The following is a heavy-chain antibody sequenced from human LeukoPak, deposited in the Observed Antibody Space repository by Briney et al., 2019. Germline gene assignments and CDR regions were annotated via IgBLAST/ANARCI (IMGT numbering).Heavy chain of an antibody. Sequence: DSVKVSCKASGYTFSNYGISWVRQAPGQGLEWMGWISPYNGNTNYAQNFQGRVTVTTDTSTNTAYMELRSLRSDDTAVYFCARRRGSSGYYWGYWGQGTLVTVSS. CDR2: ISPYNGNT. CDR1: GYTFSNYG. V-gene: IGHV1-18*04. CDR3: ARRRGSSGYYWGY. D-gene: IGHD3-22*01. J-gene: IGHJ4*02.